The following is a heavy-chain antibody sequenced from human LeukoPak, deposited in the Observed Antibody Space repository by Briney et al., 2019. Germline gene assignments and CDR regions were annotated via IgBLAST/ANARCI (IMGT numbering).Heavy chain of an antibody. J-gene: IGHJ4*02. D-gene: IGHD3-22*01. CDR1: GGSISSDSYS. CDR3: ARSPPGWYYDNSGQYYFDT. Sequence: PSQTLSLTCAVSGGSISSDSYSWSWIRQSPGKRLEWIAYISFTGNTNYNPSLKSRVTISLDTSKTHFSLTLSSLTAADTAVYYCARSPPGWYYDNSGQYYFDTWGQGALVTVSS. CDR2: ISFTGNT. V-gene: IGHV4-30-4*07.